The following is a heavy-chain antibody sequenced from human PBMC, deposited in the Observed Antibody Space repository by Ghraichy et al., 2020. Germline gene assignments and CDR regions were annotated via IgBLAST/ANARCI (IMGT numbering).Heavy chain of an antibody. J-gene: IGHJ4*02. CDR1: GGSFSGYY. V-gene: IGHV4-34*01. CDR3: ARAGLRYFDWSPPQYYFDY. CDR2: INHSGST. D-gene: IGHD3-9*01. Sequence: SETLSLTCAVYGGSFSGYYWSWIRQPPGKGLEWIGEINHSGSTNYNPSLKSRVTISVDTSKNQFSLKLSSVTAADTAVYYCARAGLRYFDWSPPQYYFDYWGQGTLVTVSS.